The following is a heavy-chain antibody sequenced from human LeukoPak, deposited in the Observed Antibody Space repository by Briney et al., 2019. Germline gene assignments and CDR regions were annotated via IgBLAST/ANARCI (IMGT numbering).Heavy chain of an antibody. CDR1: GYTLTELS. J-gene: IGHJ4*02. D-gene: IGHD3-22*01. CDR3: ATDKLDYYDSSGYYPFDY. CDR2: FDPEDGET. V-gene: IGHV1-24*01. Sequence: GASVKVSCKVSGYTLTELSMHWVRQAPGKGLERMGGFDPEDGETIYAQKFQGRVTMTEDTSTDTAYMELSSLRSEDTAVYYCATDKLDYYDSSGYYPFDYWGQGTLVTVSS.